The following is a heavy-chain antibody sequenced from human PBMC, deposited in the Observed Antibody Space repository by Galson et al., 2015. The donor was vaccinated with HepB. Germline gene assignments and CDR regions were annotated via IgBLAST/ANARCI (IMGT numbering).Heavy chain of an antibody. J-gene: IGHJ5*02. Sequence: SVKVSCKASGGTFSSYAISWVRQAPGQGLEWMGGIIPIFGTANYAQKFQGRVTITADESTSTAYMELSSLRSEDTAVYYCARESTYYAFWSGLTPPSSNWFDPWGQGTMVTVSS. V-gene: IGHV1-69*13. CDR3: ARESTYYAFWSGLTPPSSNWFDP. D-gene: IGHD3-3*01. CDR1: GGTFSSYA. CDR2: IIPIFGTA.